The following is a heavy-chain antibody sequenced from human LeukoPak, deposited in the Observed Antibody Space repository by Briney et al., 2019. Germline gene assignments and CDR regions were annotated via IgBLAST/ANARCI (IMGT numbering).Heavy chain of an antibody. Sequence: SETLSLTCTVSGGSISSYYWSWIRQPAGKGLEWIGRISTSGSTNYSPSLKSRVSMSVDASKNQFSLRLSSVTAADTAVYYCAREGTGDYYSYYFDYWGQGTLVTVSS. V-gene: IGHV4-4*07. CDR1: GGSISSYY. D-gene: IGHD3-22*01. CDR2: ISTSGST. J-gene: IGHJ4*02. CDR3: AREGTGDYYSYYFDY.